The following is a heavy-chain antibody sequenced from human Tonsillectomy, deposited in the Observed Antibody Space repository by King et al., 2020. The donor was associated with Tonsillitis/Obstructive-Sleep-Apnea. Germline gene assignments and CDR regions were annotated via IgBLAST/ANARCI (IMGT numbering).Heavy chain of an antibody. CDR2: IYYSGGT. J-gene: IGHJ4*02. CDR3: ARNGYSYGFEFDY. V-gene: IGHV4-59*02. Sequence: QLQESGPGLVKPSETLSLTCTVSGDSVSSYYWSWIRQPPGKGLEWIGYIYYSGGTNYNPSLKSRVTISVDTSKNQFSLKLSSVTAADTAVYYCARNGYSYGFEFDYWGQGTLVTVSS. D-gene: IGHD5-18*01. CDR1: GDSVSSYY.